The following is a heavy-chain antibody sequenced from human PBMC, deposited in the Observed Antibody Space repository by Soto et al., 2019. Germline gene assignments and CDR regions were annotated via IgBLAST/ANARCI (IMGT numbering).Heavy chain of an antibody. Sequence: ASVKVSCKASGYTFTSYYMHWVRQAPGQGLEWMGIINPSGGSTSYAQKFQGRVTMTRDNSKNTLYLQMNSLRAEDTAVYYCAKDFRPFTMTEMAFDIWGQGTMVTVSS. J-gene: IGHJ3*02. CDR3: AKDFRPFTMTEMAFDI. V-gene: IGHV1-46*01. CDR1: GYTFTSYY. D-gene: IGHD3-22*01. CDR2: INPSGGST.